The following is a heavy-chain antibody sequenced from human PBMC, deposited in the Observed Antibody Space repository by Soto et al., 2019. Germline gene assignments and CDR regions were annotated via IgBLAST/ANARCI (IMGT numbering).Heavy chain of an antibody. CDR2: IKEDGSVK. D-gene: IGHD2-21*01. J-gene: IGHJ4*02. V-gene: IGHV3-7*01. Sequence: EVQLVESGGGLVQPGGSLRLSCAASGFTFSTYWMSWVRQAPGKGLEWVADIKEDGSVKKYVDSVKGRLTISRDNARNSVYLQMISLGAEDAAVYYCVRDYPVVNPYWGQGTVVTVSS. CDR1: GFTFSTYW. CDR3: VRDYPVVNPY.